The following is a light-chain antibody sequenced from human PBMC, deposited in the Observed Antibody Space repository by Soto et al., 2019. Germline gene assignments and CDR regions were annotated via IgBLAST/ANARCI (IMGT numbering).Light chain of an antibody. Sequence: QSALTQPAYVSGSTGQSITISCTGTSSDVGGYNYVSWYQQHPGKAPKLMIYDVSNRPSGVSNRFSGSKSGNTASLTISGLQAEDEANYYCSSYTSSNTLVFGGGTKLTVL. V-gene: IGLV2-14*01. CDR3: SSYTSSNTLV. J-gene: IGLJ2*01. CDR2: DVS. CDR1: SSDVGGYNY.